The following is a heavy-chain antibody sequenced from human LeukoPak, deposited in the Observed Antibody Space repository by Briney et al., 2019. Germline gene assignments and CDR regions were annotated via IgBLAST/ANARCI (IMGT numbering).Heavy chain of an antibody. D-gene: IGHD6-19*01. J-gene: IGHJ4*02. CDR3: ARDRYSSGWYEKNY. CDR1: GFTFSSYS. CDR2: ISSSSSTI. Sequence: PGGSQRLSCAASGFTFSSYSMNWVRQAPAKGMEWVSYISSSSSTIYYADSVKGRFTISRDNAKNSLYLQMNSLRAEDTAVYYCARDRYSSGWYEKNYWGQGTLVTVSS. V-gene: IGHV3-48*01.